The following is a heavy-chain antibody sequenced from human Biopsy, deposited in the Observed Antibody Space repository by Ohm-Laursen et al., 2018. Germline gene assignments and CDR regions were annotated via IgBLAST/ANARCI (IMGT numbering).Heavy chain of an antibody. CDR3: ARAAFGPFDS. D-gene: IGHD3-16*01. J-gene: IGHJ4*02. V-gene: IGHV4-4*07. Sequence: GTLSLTCTVSGGSISSYYWNWIRQPAGKGLEWIGRIYTSGSTNFNPPLKSQVTMSIDTSKNQFSLRVSSVTAADTAVYYCARAAFGPFDSWGQGALVTVSS. CDR2: IYTSGST. CDR1: GGSISSYY.